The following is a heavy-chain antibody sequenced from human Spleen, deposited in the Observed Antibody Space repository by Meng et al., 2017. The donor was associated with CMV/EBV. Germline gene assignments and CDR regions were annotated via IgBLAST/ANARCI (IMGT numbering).Heavy chain of an antibody. CDR3: ASATYMTTQQGWFDT. D-gene: IGHD4-17*01. CDR2: IVPLLRMA. V-gene: IGHV1-69*10. CDR1: GGLFNSYS. J-gene: IGHJ5*02. Sequence: SVKVSCKAAGGLFNSYSFIWVRQAPGQGLEWMGGIVPLLRMATNAQKFQGRVTITADRSTTSTYMELTRLRSDDTAMYFCASATYMTTQQGWFDTWGQGTLVTVSS.